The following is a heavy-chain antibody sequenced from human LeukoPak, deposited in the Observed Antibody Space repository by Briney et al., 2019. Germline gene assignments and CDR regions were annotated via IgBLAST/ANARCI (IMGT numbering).Heavy chain of an antibody. CDR2: ISYDGSNK. CDR3: AKRGRYDILTGYSYGMDV. V-gene: IGHV3-30*18. Sequence: LSGGSLRLSYAASGFTFSSYGMHWVRQAPGKGLEWVAFISYDGSNKYYADSVRGRFTISRDNSKNTLCLQMNSLRAEDTAVYYCAKRGRYDILTGYSYGMDVWGQGTTVTVSS. J-gene: IGHJ6*02. CDR1: GFTFSSYG. D-gene: IGHD3-9*01.